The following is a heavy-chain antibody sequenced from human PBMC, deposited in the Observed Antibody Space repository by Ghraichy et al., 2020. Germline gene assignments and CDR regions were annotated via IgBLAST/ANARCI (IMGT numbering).Heavy chain of an antibody. J-gene: IGHJ4*02. CDR1: GGSFSGYY. CDR2: INHSGST. CDR3: ARGRAGYSYGLDY. D-gene: IGHD5-18*01. Sequence: SETLSLTCAVSGGSFSGYYWSWIRQPPGPGLEWIGEINHSGSTNYNPSLKSRVTISVDTSKNQFSLKLSSVTAADTAVYYCARGRAGYSYGLDYWGQGTLVTVSS. V-gene: IGHV4-34*01.